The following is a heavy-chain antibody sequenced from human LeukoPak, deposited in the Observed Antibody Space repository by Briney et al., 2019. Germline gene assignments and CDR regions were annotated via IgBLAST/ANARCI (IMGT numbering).Heavy chain of an antibody. D-gene: IGHD3-10*01. Sequence: GGSLRLSCAASGFTFSSSSMNWARQAPGKGPEWVSYISSGGSNIYYADSVEGRFTISRDNAKNSLYLQMNSLRAEDTAVYYCATDRNYVGSGMVPEYWGQGPLVTVSS. CDR2: ISSGGSNI. CDR3: ATDRNYVGSGMVPEY. CDR1: GFTFSSSS. V-gene: IGHV3-48*03. J-gene: IGHJ4*02.